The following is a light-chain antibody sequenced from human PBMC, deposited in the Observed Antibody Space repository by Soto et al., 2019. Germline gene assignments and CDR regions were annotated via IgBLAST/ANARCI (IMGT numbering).Light chain of an antibody. V-gene: IGKV3-11*01. CDR3: QQRSVWPLT. J-gene: IGKJ4*01. CDR1: QSVSSY. Sequence: EIVLTQSPATLSVSPGETATLSCRASQSVSSYLAWYQQKRGQAPRLLIYDSSHRATGVPARFSGSGSGTDFSLIISSLEPEDFAVYYCQQRSVWPLTFGGGTKVDIK. CDR2: DSS.